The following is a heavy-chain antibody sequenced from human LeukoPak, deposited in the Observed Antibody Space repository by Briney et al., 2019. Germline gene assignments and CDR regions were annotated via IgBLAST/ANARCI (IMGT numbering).Heavy chain of an antibody. D-gene: IGHD2-15*01. J-gene: IGHJ4*02. CDR1: GFTFSSYW. CDR2: ISSDGSTT. CDR3: ARGGSGIDY. V-gene: IGHV3-74*01. Sequence: PGGSLRLSCAASGFTFSSYWMHWVRHLPGKGLAWVSRISSDGSTTNYAASVKGLFTISRDNAKNTLYLQRNSLRADDTAVYYCARGGSGIDYWGQGTLVTVSS.